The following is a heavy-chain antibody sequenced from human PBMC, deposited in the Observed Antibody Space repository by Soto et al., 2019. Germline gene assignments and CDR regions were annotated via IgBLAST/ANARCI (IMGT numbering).Heavy chain of an antibody. CDR3: AKGGTMVRGVTLDY. J-gene: IGHJ4*02. V-gene: IGHV3-43D*03. Sequence: GGSLRLSCAASGFSFDDYAMHWVRQAPGKGLEWVSLISWDGGSTYYADSVKGRFTISRDNSKNSLYLQMNSLRAEDTALYYCAKGGTMVRGVTLDYWGQGTLVTVSS. CDR2: ISWDGGST. CDR1: GFSFDDYA. D-gene: IGHD3-10*01.